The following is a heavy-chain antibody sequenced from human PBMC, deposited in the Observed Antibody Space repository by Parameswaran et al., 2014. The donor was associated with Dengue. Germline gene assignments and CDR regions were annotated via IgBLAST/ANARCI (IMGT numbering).Heavy chain of an antibody. Sequence: APGKGLEWVAVIWYDGSNKYYADSVKGRFTISRDNSKNTLYLQMNSLRAEDTAVYYCARDADTPLDYWGQGTLVTVSS. J-gene: IGHJ4*02. D-gene: IGHD5-18*01. CDR2: IWYDGSNK. V-gene: IGHV3-33*01. CDR3: ARDADTPLDY.